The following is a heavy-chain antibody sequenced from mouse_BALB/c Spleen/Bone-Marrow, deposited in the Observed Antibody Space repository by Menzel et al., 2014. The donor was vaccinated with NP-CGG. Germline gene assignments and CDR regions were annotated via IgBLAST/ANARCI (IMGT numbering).Heavy chain of an antibody. Sequence: QQSGSELVRPGASVKLSCKASGYTFTSYWMHWVKQRPGQGLEWIGNIYPGSGSTNYDEKFKSKATLTVDTSSSTAYMQLSSLTSEDSAVYYCTNHYFDYWGQGTTLTVSS. CDR3: TNHYFDY. J-gene: IGHJ2*01. CDR2: IYPGSGST. V-gene: IGHV1S22*01. CDR1: GYTFTSYW.